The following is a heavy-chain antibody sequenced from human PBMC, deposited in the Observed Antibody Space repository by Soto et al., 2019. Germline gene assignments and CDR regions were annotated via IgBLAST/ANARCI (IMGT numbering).Heavy chain of an antibody. Sequence: QLQLQESGSGLVKPSQTLSLTCAVSGGSISSGGYSWSWIRQPPGKGLEWIGYIYHSGSTYDNPSGTSRDTLSVDRSKNQCCMPLRSVTAAATAVYSCASEVHYDLGGAAWGWFDPCGRGTLVTVSS. CDR3: ASEVHYDLGGAAWGWFDP. V-gene: IGHV4-30-2*01. D-gene: IGHD3-16*01. CDR2: IYHSGST. J-gene: IGHJ5*02. CDR1: GGSISSGGYS.